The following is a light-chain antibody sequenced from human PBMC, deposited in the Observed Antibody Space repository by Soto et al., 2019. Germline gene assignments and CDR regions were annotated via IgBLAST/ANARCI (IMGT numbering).Light chain of an antibody. CDR3: SSYSTSRTLA. Sequence: QSALTQPASESGSPGQSITISCTGTSSDIGGSYYVSWYQQHTGKAPKLMIYEVSNRPSGVSNRFSGSKSGNTASLTISGLKAEDEADYYCSSYSTSRTLAFGTGTKVTVL. CDR1: SSDIGGSYY. V-gene: IGLV2-14*01. CDR2: EVS. J-gene: IGLJ1*01.